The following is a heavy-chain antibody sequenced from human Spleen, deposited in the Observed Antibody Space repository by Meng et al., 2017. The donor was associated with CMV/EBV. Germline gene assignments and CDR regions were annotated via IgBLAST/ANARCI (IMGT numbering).Heavy chain of an antibody. Sequence: SETLSLTCSVSRDSITNSYWSWIRQPPGKGLEWIGYIHYSVYTNYNPSLRSRVTISVDTSKNQFSLKLNSVTAADTALYYCARANSNWFDPWGQGTLVTVSS. CDR3: ARANSNWFDP. CDR1: RDSITNSY. V-gene: IGHV4-59*01. CDR2: IHYSVYT. J-gene: IGHJ5*02. D-gene: IGHD1-7*01.